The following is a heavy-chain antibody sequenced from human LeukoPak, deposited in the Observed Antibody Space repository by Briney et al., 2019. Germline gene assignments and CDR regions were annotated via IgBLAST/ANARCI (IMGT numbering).Heavy chain of an antibody. V-gene: IGHV1-2*02. J-gene: IGHJ6*03. D-gene: IGHD3-3*01. Sequence: ASVKVSCKASGYTFTGYYMHWVRQAPGQGLEWMGWINPNSGGTNYAQKSQGRVTMTRDTSISTAYMELSRLRSDDTAVYYCARELVDFWSGYMGYYYYYMDVWGKGTTVTVSS. CDR3: ARELVDFWSGYMGYYYYYMDV. CDR1: GYTFTGYY. CDR2: INPNSGGT.